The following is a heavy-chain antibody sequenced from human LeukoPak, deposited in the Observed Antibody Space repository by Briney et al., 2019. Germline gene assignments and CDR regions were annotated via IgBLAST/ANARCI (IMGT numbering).Heavy chain of an antibody. V-gene: IGHV3-30*04. CDR1: GFTFNSYA. D-gene: IGHD2-15*01. CDR2: ISYDGSIN. Sequence: PGRSLRLSCAASGFTFNSYAVHWVRQAPGKGLEWVAVISYDGSINFYAASVKGRFTISRDNSKNTLYLQMNSLRIDDTALYFCARDRRYCSGGSCYFDYFFGYWGQGTLVTVSS. J-gene: IGHJ4*02. CDR3: ARDRRYCSGGSCYFDYFFGY.